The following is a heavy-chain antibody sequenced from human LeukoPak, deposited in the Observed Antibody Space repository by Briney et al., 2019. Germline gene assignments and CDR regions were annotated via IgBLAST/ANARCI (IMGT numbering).Heavy chain of an antibody. Sequence: GGSLRLSCAASGFTFSSYWMHWVRQAPGKGLVWVSRIHPDGSSTTHADSVKGRFTISRDNAKNTLYLQMNSLRAEDTAVYYCARERAAGFDYWGQGTLVTVSS. CDR3: ARERAAGFDY. CDR1: GFTFSSYW. J-gene: IGHJ4*02. CDR2: IHPDGSST. D-gene: IGHD6-13*01. V-gene: IGHV3-74*01.